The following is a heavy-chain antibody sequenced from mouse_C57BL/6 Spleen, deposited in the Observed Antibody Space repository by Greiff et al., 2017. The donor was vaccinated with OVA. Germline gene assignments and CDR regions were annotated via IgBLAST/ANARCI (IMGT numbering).Heavy chain of an antibody. D-gene: IGHD2-4*01. CDR1: GYTFTSYW. CDR3: ARQHYDNGDY. CDR2: IYPGSGST. Sequence: QVQLQQPGAELVKPGASVKMSCKASGYTFTSYWITWVKQRPGHGLEWIGDIYPGSGSTTYNEKFKSKATLTVDTSASTANMQLSSLTSEDAAVYYGARQHYDNGDYWGQGTTLTVSS. J-gene: IGHJ2*01. V-gene: IGHV1-55*01.